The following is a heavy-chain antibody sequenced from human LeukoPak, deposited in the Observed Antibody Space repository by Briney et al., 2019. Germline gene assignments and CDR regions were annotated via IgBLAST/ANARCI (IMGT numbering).Heavy chain of an antibody. CDR3: ARGSAMVRGSYFDY. J-gene: IGHJ4*02. Sequence: SETLSLTCAVYGGSFSGYYWSWIRQPPGKGLEWIGEINHSGSTNYNPSLKSRVTISVDTSKNQFSLKLSSVTAADTAVYYCARGSAMVRGSYFDYWGQGTLVTVSS. D-gene: IGHD3-10*01. CDR2: INHSGST. V-gene: IGHV4-34*01. CDR1: GGSFSGYY.